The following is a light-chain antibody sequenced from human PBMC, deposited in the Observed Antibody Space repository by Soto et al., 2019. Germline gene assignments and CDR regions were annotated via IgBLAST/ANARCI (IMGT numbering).Light chain of an antibody. CDR3: SSYAGSNNLV. Sequence: QSALTQPPSASGSPGQSVTISCTGTSSDVGGYNYVSWYQQHPGKAPKLMIYEVSKRPSGVPDRFSGSKSGNTASLTVSGHQAEDEAVYYCSSYAGSNNLVFGGGTKVTVL. V-gene: IGLV2-8*01. J-gene: IGLJ3*02. CDR1: SSDVGGYNY. CDR2: EVS.